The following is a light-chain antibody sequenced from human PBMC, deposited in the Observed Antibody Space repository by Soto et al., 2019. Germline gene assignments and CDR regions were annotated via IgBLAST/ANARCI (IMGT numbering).Light chain of an antibody. Sequence: QSVLTHPPSVSGAPGQRVTISCTGSSSNFGAGNDVQWYQQLPGTAPKLLIFGNNNRPSGVPDRFSGSKSGTSASLAISGLQTEDEADYYCQSYDSSLSGYVFGTGTKLTVL. CDR3: QSYDSSLSGYV. J-gene: IGLJ1*01. CDR1: SSNFGAGND. V-gene: IGLV1-40*01. CDR2: GNN.